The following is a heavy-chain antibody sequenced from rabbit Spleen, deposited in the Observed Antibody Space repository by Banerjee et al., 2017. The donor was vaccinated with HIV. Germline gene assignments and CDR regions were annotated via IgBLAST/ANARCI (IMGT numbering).Heavy chain of an antibody. D-gene: IGHD1-1*01. CDR3: GRGDASSNGWYIHKFNL. CDR1: GFSFSSSYW. J-gene: IGHJ4*01. CDR2: IYAGSSGST. V-gene: IGHV1S40*01. Sequence: QSLEESGGDLVKPGASLTLTCTASGFSFSSSYWISWVRQAPGKGLEWIGCIYAGSSGSTYYASWAKGRFTISKTSSTTVTLQMTSLTAADTATYFCGRGDASSNGWYIHKFNLWGPGHPGHRL.